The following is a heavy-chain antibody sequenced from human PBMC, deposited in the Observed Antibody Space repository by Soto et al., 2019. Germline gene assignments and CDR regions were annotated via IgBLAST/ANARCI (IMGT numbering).Heavy chain of an antibody. CDR2: VYSSGAT. Sequence: SETLSLTCTVSGDAISSRDYYWGWIRQPPGKGLEYIGSVYSSGATYYNPTLKTRVIISVDTSKNQFSLTLTSVTAADTAVYYCLTVKDSLLGAPRGYFDDWGQGTQVTVSS. CDR1: GDAISSRDYY. D-gene: IGHD3-3*01. J-gene: IGHJ4*02. CDR3: LTVKDSLLGAPRGYFDD. V-gene: IGHV4-39*01.